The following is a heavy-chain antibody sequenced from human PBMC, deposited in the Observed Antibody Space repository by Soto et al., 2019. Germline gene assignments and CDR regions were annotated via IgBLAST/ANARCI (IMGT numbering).Heavy chain of an antibody. V-gene: IGHV1-18*01. CDR3: ARDCSSTSCY. CDR2: ISAYNGNT. CDR1: GYTFTSYG. J-gene: IGHJ4*02. D-gene: IGHD2-2*01. Sequence: GASVKVSCKASGYTFTSYGISWVRQAPGQGLEWMGWISAYNGNTNYAQKFQGRVTITRDTSASTAYMELSSLRSEDTAVYYCARDCSSTSCYWGQGTLVTVSS.